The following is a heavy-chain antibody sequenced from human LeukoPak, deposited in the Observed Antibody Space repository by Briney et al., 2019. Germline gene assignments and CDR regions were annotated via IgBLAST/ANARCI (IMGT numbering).Heavy chain of an antibody. Sequence: GGSLRLSCAASGFTFSNYGVHWVRQAPGKGLVWVSRISRDGSTTKYADSVKGRFTVSRDNAKNTLNLQMNSLRAEDTAVYYCARDKKSGESSEIDYWGQGTLVTVSS. CDR3: ARDKKSGESSEIDY. V-gene: IGHV3-74*03. J-gene: IGHJ4*02. CDR2: ISRDGSTT. D-gene: IGHD3-10*01. CDR1: GFTFSNYG.